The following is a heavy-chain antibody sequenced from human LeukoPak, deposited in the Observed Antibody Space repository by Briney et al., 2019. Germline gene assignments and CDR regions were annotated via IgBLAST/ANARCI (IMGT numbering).Heavy chain of an antibody. CDR2: ISISSSYI. CDR1: AFTFRTYS. J-gene: IGHJ5*02. V-gene: IGHV3-21*01. CDR3: ARDPLMYYDFWSGYQGSDWFDA. D-gene: IGHD3-3*01. Sequence: GGSLRLSCAASAFTFRTYSVNWVRQAPEKGLEWVSSISISSSYIYYAHSVNGRFTISRDNAKNSLYLQMNSLRAEDTAVYYCARDPLMYYDFWSGYQGSDWFDAWGQGTLVTVSS.